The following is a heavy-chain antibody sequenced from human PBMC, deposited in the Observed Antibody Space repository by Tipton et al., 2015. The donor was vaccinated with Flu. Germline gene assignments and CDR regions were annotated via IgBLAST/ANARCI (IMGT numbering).Heavy chain of an antibody. CDR1: ADSISSDYY. J-gene: IGHJ5*02. Sequence: TLSLTCSISADSISSDYYWGWIRQPPGKGLEWIGEIYTSGSTKYNPSLKSRVTMSLDTSKNQFSLKMSSVTAADTAMYYCARDYGDLNWFDPWGQGTLVTVSS. V-gene: IGHV4-61*09. CDR3: ARDYGDLNWFDP. D-gene: IGHD4-17*01. CDR2: IYTSGST.